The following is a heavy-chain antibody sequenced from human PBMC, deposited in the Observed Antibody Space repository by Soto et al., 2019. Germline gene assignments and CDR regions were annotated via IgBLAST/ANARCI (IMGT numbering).Heavy chain of an antibody. CDR3: ARESRLLYGSGSYFFDY. V-gene: IGHV3-20*04. J-gene: IGHJ4*02. CDR1: GFTFDDYG. CDR2: INWNGGST. D-gene: IGHD3-10*01. Sequence: GGSLRLSCAASGFTFDDYGMSWVRQAPGKGLGWVSGINWNGGSTGYADSVKGRFTISRDNAKNSLYLQMNSLRAEDTALYYWARESRLLYGSGSYFFDYWGQGTLITVSS.